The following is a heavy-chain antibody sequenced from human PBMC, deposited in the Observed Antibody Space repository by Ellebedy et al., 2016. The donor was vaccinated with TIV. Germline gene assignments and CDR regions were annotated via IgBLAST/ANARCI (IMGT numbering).Heavy chain of an antibody. Sequence: AASVKVSCKASGYTFSSYDINRVRQAAGQGLEWMGWLDPNSGNTGYAQKFQGRVTMTSDTSISTAYLELSSLRFDDTAVYYCARLKAYFNRSGYLDDWGQGTLVTVPS. CDR2: LDPNSGNT. V-gene: IGHV1-8*01. CDR1: GYTFSSYD. J-gene: IGHJ4*02. CDR3: ARLKAYFNRSGYLDD. D-gene: IGHD3-22*01.